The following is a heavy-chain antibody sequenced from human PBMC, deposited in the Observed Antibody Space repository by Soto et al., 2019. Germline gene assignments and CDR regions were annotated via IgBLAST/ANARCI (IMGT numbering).Heavy chain of an antibody. V-gene: IGHV4-61*03. CDR3: ARESDSWSCYFDY. CDR2: IYNSGST. CDR1: GGSVSSGRYY. Sequence: SETLSLTCPVSGGSVSSGRYYWSWIRQPPGKGLEWIGYIYNSGSTNYIPSLKSRVTISVYTSKNHFSLRMSSVTAADTAVYYCARESDSWSCYFDYWGRGTLVTVSS. D-gene: IGHD3-10*01. J-gene: IGHJ4*02.